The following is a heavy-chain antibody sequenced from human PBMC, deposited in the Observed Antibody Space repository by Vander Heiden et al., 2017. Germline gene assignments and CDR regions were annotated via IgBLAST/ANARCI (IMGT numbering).Heavy chain of an antibody. J-gene: IGHJ4*02. Sequence: QVQLVESGGGVVQPGRSLRLSCAASGFTFSSYAMHWVRQAPGKGLEWVAVISYDGSNKYYADSVKGRCTISRDNSKNTLYLQMNSLRAEDTAVYYCARSIGGYEALDYWGQGTLVTVSS. V-gene: IGHV3-30*04. CDR2: ISYDGSNK. D-gene: IGHD5-12*01. CDR3: ARSIGGYEALDY. CDR1: GFTFSSYA.